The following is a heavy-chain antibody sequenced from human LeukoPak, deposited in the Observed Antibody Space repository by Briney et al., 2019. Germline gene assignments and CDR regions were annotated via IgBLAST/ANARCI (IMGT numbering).Heavy chain of an antibody. J-gene: IGHJ5*02. Sequence: PSETLSLTCTVSGGSISSYYSSWIRQPPGKGLEWIGYIYYSGSTNYNPSLKSRVTISVDTSKNQFSLKLSSVTAADTAVYYCARTGIKYSSSYNWFDPWGQGTLVTVSS. CDR3: ARTGIKYSSSYNWFDP. D-gene: IGHD6-13*01. CDR2: IYYSGST. CDR1: GGSISSYY. V-gene: IGHV4-59*08.